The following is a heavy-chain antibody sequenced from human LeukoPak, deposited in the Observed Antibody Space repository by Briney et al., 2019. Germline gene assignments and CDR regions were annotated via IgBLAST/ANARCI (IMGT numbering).Heavy chain of an antibody. Sequence: GGSLRLSCAASGFTFSSYGMHWVRQAPGKGLEWVAFIRYDGSDKDYVDSVKGRFTISRDNSKNTLYLQMNSLRAEDTAVYYCAKDRDKGNYYFDYWGQGTLVIVSS. CDR3: AKDRDKGNYYFDY. V-gene: IGHV3-30*02. CDR2: IRYDGSDK. CDR1: GFTFSSYG. D-gene: IGHD1-7*01. J-gene: IGHJ4*02.